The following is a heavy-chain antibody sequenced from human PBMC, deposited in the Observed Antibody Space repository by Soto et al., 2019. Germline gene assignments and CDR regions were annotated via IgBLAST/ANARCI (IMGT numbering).Heavy chain of an antibody. CDR1: GFTFSDYY. Sequence: QVQLVESGGGLVKPGGSLRLSCAASGFTFSDYYMSWIRQAPGKGLEWVSYISSSGSTIYYADSVKGRFTISRDNAKNSLYLQMNSLRAEDTAVYYCARVQSYSSSWSRPYYYYMDVWGQGTTVTVSS. CDR2: ISSSGSTI. D-gene: IGHD6-13*01. J-gene: IGHJ6*03. CDR3: ARVQSYSSSWSRPYYYYMDV. V-gene: IGHV3-11*01.